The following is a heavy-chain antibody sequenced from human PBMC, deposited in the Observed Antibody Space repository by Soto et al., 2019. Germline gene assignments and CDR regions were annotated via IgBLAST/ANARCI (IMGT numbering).Heavy chain of an antibody. V-gene: IGHV4-59*01. CDR3: ERLGGYSIRHFDY. D-gene: IGHD6-13*01. J-gene: IGHJ4*02. Sequence: SETLSLTCTVSGGSISSYYWSWIRQPPGKGLEWIGYIYYSGSTNYNPSLKSRVTISVDASKNQFSLKLSSVTAADTAVYYCERLGGYSIRHFDYWGQGTLVTVSS. CDR2: IYYSGST. CDR1: GGSISSYY.